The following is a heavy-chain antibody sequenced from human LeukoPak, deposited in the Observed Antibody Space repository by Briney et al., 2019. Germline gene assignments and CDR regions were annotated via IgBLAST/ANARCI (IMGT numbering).Heavy chain of an antibody. J-gene: IGHJ4*02. V-gene: IGHV3-53*01. CDR2: IYSGGNT. CDR1: GFTVSSSY. CDR3: ARAAGYQYSSPSNY. Sequence: GGSLRLSCAASGFTVSSSYMTWVRQAPGKGLEWVSVIYSGGNTYYADSVKDRFTISRDNSKNTLYLQMNSLRAEDTAVYYCARAAGYQYSSPSNYWGQGTLVTVSS. D-gene: IGHD6-13*01.